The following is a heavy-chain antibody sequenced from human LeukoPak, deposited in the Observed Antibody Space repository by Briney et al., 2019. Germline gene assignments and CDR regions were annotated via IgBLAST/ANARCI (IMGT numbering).Heavy chain of an antibody. J-gene: IGHJ3*02. CDR3: ARLFYGNYGAFDI. V-gene: IGHV3-66*01. Sequence: GGSLRLSCAASGFTVSSNYMSWVRQAPGKGLEWISAINSGGNTHYADSVKGRFIISRDNSKNTLYLQMNSLRAEDTAVYYCARLFYGNYGAFDIWGQGTVVTVSS. CDR2: INSGGNT. CDR1: GFTVSSNY. D-gene: IGHD4-11*01.